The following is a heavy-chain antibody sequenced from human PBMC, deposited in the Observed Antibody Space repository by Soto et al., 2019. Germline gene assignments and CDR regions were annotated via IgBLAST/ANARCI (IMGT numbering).Heavy chain of an antibody. Sequence: EVRLVESGGGLTQPGESLRLSCLVSGFTVTTNYMGWVRQAPGRGLEWVSVMYPGGDIHYTDSVKGRFTISRDTSENTLSLHMYSLPAEDTAVYFCVSRIPAWVFDYWGQGTLVAVSS. V-gene: IGHV3-53*01. D-gene: IGHD7-27*01. CDR2: MYPGGDI. CDR1: GFTVTTNY. J-gene: IGHJ4*01. CDR3: VSRIPAWVFDY.